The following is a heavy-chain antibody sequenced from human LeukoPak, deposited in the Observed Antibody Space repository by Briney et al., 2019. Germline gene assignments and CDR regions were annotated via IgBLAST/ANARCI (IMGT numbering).Heavy chain of an antibody. Sequence: ASVKVSCKASGYTFTGYYMHWVRQAPGQGLEWMGWINPNSGGTNYAQKLQGRVTMTTDTSTSTAYMELRSLRSDDTAVYYCARTNLDCKNGVCYDYWGQGTLVTVSS. D-gene: IGHD2-8*01. CDR1: GYTFTGYY. V-gene: IGHV1-2*02. J-gene: IGHJ4*02. CDR2: INPNSGGT. CDR3: ARTNLDCKNGVCYDY.